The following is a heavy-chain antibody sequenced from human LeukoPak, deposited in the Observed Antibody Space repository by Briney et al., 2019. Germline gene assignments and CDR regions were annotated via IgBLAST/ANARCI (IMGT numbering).Heavy chain of an antibody. CDR2: IGSSGGGI. CDR3: ASPMWDTAIHDY. CDR1: GFTFSTYT. V-gene: IGHV3-23*01. J-gene: IGHJ4*02. D-gene: IGHD5-18*01. Sequence: GGSLRLSCAASGFTFSTYTMYWVRHPPGKRLEWVSIIGSSGGGIHYADSVKGRFTISRDNAKDTLYLQMNSLRAEDAAVYYCASPMWDTAIHDYWGQGTLVTVSS.